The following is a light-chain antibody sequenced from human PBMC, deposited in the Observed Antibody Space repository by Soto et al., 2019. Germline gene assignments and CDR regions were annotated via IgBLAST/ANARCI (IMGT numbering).Light chain of an antibody. CDR2: AAS. CDR1: QSVRSSY. Sequence: EIVWTQSPDTLSLSPGESATLSCRASQSVRSSYLAWYQQTPGQTPRLLIYAASSRATGIPDRFSGSGSGTDFSLTISRLEAEDFAVYDCQQYGSSPRTFGQGTKVDNK. CDR3: QQYGSSPRT. J-gene: IGKJ1*01. V-gene: IGKV3-20*01.